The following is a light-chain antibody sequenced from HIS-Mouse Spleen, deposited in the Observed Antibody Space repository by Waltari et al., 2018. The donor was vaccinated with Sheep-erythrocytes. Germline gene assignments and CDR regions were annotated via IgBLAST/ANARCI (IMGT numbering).Light chain of an antibody. J-gene: IGLJ2*01. CDR3: SSYTSSSTQV. CDR2: EVS. CDR1: SSDVGGYNY. V-gene: IGLV2-14*01. Sequence: QSALTQPASVSGSPGQSITISCTGTSSDVGGYNYVPWYQQHPGKAPQLMIYEVSNRPSGVSNRFSGSKSGNTASLTISGLQAEDEADYYCSSYTSSSTQVFGGGTKLTVL.